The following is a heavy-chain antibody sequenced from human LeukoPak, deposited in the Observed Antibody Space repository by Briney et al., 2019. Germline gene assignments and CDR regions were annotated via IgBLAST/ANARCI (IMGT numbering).Heavy chain of an antibody. CDR2: ITATSSST. V-gene: IGHV3-23*01. CDR1: GFTFSSYA. D-gene: IGHD7-27*01. Sequence: QTGGSLRLSCAASGFTFSSYAMSWVRQAPGKGLEWVSAITATSSSTYDADSVQGRFTISRDNSKNTLYLQMGSLRAEDMAVYYCARDSSDWGAFDIWGQGTMVTVSS. J-gene: IGHJ3*02. CDR3: ARDSSDWGAFDI.